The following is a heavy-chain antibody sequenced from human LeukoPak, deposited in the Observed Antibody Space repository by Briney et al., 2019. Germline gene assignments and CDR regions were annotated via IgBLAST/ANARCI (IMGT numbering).Heavy chain of an antibody. CDR3: ARWFGELLHLDYYYYYMDV. CDR1: GFTFSRYS. Sequence: AGGPLRLSCAASGFTFSRYSINWVRQAPGKGLEWVSSISSSSSYIYYADSVKGRFTISRDNAKNSLYLQMNSLRAEDTAVYYCARWFGELLHLDYYYYYMDVWGKGTTVTVSS. J-gene: IGHJ6*03. CDR2: ISSSSSYI. V-gene: IGHV3-21*01. D-gene: IGHD3-10*01.